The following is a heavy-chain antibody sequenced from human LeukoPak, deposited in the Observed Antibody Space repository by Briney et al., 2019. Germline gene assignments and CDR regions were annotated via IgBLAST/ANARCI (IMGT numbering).Heavy chain of an antibody. CDR2: IESKTDGGTT. V-gene: IGHV3-15*04. CDR3: TTYGSGRKFDY. J-gene: IGHJ4*02. CDR1: GFSFSDAW. D-gene: IGHD3-10*01. Sequence: PGGSLRLSCAASGFSFSDAWMSWVRQIPGKGLEWVGRIESKTDGGTTDYAATVKGRFTISRDDSTNTLYLQMNSLKSEDTAVYYCTTYGSGRKFDYWGQGILVTVSS.